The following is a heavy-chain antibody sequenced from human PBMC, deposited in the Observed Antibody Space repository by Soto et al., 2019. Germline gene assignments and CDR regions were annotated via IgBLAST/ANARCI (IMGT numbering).Heavy chain of an antibody. CDR2: IYYSGST. J-gene: IGHJ4*02. D-gene: IGHD2-2*01. V-gene: IGHV4-39*07. CDR3: PRVPDY. Sequence: SETLSLTCTVSGDSISSGFYFWGWVRQPPGKGLEWIGTIYYSGSTYYTPSLESRVSTSVDTSKNQFSLRLSSVTAADTVVYYCPRVPDYWGQGILVTVYS. CDR1: GDSISSGFYF.